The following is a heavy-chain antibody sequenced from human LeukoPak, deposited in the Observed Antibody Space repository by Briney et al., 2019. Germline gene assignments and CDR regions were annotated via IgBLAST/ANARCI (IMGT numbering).Heavy chain of an antibody. V-gene: IGHV3-23*01. J-gene: IGHJ4*02. CDR3: AKDGSSGTYFDY. Sequence: GGSLRLPCVASGFTFSNYDMSWVRQAPGKGLEWVSAISGSGGSTYHADSVKGRITISRDNSKNTLYLQVNSLRVEDTAVYYCAKDGSSGTYFDYWGQGTLVTVSS. CDR2: ISGSGGST. CDR1: GFTFSNYD. D-gene: IGHD3-10*01.